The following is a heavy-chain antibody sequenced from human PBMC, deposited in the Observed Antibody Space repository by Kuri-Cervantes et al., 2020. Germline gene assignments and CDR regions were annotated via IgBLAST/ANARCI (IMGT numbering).Heavy chain of an antibody. D-gene: IGHD2-15*01. CDR3: ARASGYCSGGSCYYYYYGMDV. CDR2: IKQDGSEK. J-gene: IGHJ6*02. V-gene: IGHV3-7*01. CDR1: GFTVSSNY. Sequence: ETLSLTCAASGFTVSSNYMSWVRQAPGKGLEWVANIKQDGSEKYYVDSVKGRFTISRDNAKNTLYLQMNSLRAEDTAVYYCARASGYCSGGSCYYYYYGMDVWGQGTTVTVSS.